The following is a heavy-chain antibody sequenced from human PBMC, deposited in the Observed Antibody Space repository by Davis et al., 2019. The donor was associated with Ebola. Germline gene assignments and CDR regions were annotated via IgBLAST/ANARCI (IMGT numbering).Heavy chain of an antibody. D-gene: IGHD3-3*01. CDR2: ISSSSSYI. J-gene: IGHJ4*02. Sequence: GGSLRLSCAASGFTFSSYSMNWVRQAPGKGLEWVSSISSSSSYIYYADSVKGRFTISRDNAKNSLYLQMNSLRAEDTAVYYCARDSPDFWSGVVDYWGQGTLVTVSS. V-gene: IGHV3-21*01. CDR3: ARDSPDFWSGVVDY. CDR1: GFTFSSYS.